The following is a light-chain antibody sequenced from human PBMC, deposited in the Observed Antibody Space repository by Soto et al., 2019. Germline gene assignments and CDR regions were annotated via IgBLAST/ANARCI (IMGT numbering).Light chain of an antibody. J-gene: IGKJ1*01. Sequence: EIVMTQSPATLSVSPGERATLSCRASQSVSSNLAWYQQKPGQAPRLLIYGASTRATGIPARFSGSGSGTEFTLTISSPQSEDFAAYYCQQYNNWPRTFGQGTKV. CDR3: QQYNNWPRT. CDR1: QSVSSN. V-gene: IGKV3-15*01. CDR2: GAS.